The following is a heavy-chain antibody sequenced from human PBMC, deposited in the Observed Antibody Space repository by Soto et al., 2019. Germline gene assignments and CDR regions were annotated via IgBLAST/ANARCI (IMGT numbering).Heavy chain of an antibody. Sequence: GGSLRLSCAASGYTFSSYAMHWVRQAPGKGLAWAAVISYDGSNKYYADSVKGRFTISRDNSKNTLYLQMNSLRAEDTAVYYFARSDYGSGWSDWGQGTLVAVS. J-gene: IGHJ4*02. D-gene: IGHD6-19*01. CDR2: ISYDGSNK. CDR1: GYTFSSYA. CDR3: ARSDYGSGWSD. V-gene: IGHV3-30-3*01.